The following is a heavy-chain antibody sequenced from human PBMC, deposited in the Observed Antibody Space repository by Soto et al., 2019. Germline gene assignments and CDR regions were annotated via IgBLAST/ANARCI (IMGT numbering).Heavy chain of an antibody. D-gene: IGHD6-6*01. CDR3: ARGLLVRLKHFDN. Sequence: QVQLVQSGAEVKKPGASVNVSCRACGYTFNYFARHWLRQAPGQSLEWLGWINPDNGQTKYSQRFQGRVTITRDTSATTAYMALSSLKSEDTAVFYCARGLLVRLKHFDNWGQGTLVTVSS. J-gene: IGHJ4*02. CDR1: GYTFNYFA. CDR2: INPDNGQT. V-gene: IGHV1-3*01.